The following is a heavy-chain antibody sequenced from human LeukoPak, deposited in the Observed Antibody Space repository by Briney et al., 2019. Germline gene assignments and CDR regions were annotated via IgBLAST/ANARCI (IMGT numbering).Heavy chain of an antibody. D-gene: IGHD2-2*01. CDR3: ARGEYCSSTSCYFFSWFDP. CDR2: IYTSGST. Sequence: SETLSLTCTVSGFSISSGGYYWGWLRQPAGKGLEWIVRIYTSGSTNYNPSLKSRITISVDTSKNQFSLKLSSVTAADTAVYYCARGEYCSSTSCYFFSWFDPWGQGTLVTVSS. CDR1: GFSISSGGYY. V-gene: IGHV4-61*02. J-gene: IGHJ5*02.